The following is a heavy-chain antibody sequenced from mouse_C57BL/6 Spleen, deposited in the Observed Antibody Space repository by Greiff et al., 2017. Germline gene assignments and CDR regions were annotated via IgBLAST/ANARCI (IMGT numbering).Heavy chain of an antibody. J-gene: IGHJ2*01. CDR3: AREGIYGSFFFDY. D-gene: IGHD1-1*01. CDR2: ISDGGSYT. Sequence: EVKVVESGGGLVKPGGSLKLSCAASGFTFSSYAMSWVRQTPEKRLEWVATISDGGSYTYYPDNVKGRFTISRDNAKNNLYLQMSHLKSEDTAMYYCAREGIYGSFFFDYWGQGTTLTVSS. CDR1: GFTFSSYA. V-gene: IGHV5-4*01.